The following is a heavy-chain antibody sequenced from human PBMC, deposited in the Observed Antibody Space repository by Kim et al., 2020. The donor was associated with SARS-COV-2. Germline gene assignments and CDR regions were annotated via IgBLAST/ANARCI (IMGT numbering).Heavy chain of an antibody. CDR3: ARGVSSAWTLRAWFDP. V-gene: IGHV4-4*02. J-gene: IGHJ5*02. D-gene: IGHD3-22*01. CDR1: GASISSSSC. CDR2: VDHSGTT. Sequence: SETLSLTCVVSGASISSSSCWSWVRRPPGKGLEWIGEVDHSGTTSYNVSLKSRVTISVDKSKNQFSLRLNSVSAADTAVYYCARGVSSAWTLRAWFDPWGQGTLVTVSP.